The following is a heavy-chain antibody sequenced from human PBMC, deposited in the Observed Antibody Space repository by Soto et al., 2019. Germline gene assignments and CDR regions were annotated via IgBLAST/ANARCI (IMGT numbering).Heavy chain of an antibody. D-gene: IGHD2-15*01. J-gene: IGHJ5*02. CDR1: GFTFSSYA. CDR2: ISGNGGST. V-gene: IGHV3-23*01. CDR3: AKGGVAATYNWFDP. Sequence: GGSLRLSCAASGFTFSSYAMSWVRQAPGKGLEWVSAISGNGGSTYYADSVKGRFTISRDNAKNTLYLQMNSLRAEDTALYYCAKGGVAATYNWFDPWGQGTLVTVSS.